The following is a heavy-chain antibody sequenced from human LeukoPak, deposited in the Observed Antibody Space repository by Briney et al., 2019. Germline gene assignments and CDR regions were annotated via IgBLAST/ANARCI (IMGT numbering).Heavy chain of an antibody. V-gene: IGHV4-61*02. CDR3: ARVYCSSTSCYLTPEYYYYMDV. J-gene: IGHJ6*03. Sequence: SETLSLTCTVSGGSISSGSYYWSWIRQPAGKGLEWIGRIYTSGSTNYNPSLKSRVTISVDTSKNQFSLKLSSVTAADTAVYYCARVYCSSTSCYLTPEYYYYMDVWGKGTTVTVSS. CDR1: GGSISSGSYY. CDR2: IYTSGST. D-gene: IGHD2-2*01.